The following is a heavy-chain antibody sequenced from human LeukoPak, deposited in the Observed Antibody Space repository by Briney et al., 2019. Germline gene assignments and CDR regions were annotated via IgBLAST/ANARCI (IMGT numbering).Heavy chain of an antibody. Sequence: PRGSLRLSCAASGFTFTTYWMSWVRQAPGKGPEWVANIKQDGSEKYYMDSVKGRFTISRDNARNSLYLQMSSLRAEDSAVYYCARVAAAVPDQWGQGTLVTVSS. CDR2: IKQDGSEK. J-gene: IGHJ5*02. CDR3: ARVAAAVPDQ. D-gene: IGHD6-13*01. CDR1: GFTFTTYW. V-gene: IGHV3-7*04.